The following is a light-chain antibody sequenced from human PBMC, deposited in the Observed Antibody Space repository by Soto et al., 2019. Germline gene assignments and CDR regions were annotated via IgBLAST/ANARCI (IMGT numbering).Light chain of an antibody. CDR1: ESISHY. J-gene: IGKJ3*01. V-gene: IGKV1-39*01. CDR2: AAS. Sequence: DIQMTQSPSSLSASVGDRVTITCRTRESISHYLNWYQQKPGEAPTLLIYAASNLLSGVPAKFSGSGSGTAFTLTISSLQPEDFATYFCQQTYSSPFTFGPGTKVTIK. CDR3: QQTYSSPFT.